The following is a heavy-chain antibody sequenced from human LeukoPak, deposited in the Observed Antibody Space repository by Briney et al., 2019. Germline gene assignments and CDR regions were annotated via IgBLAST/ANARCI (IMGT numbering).Heavy chain of an antibody. CDR1: GFTFSSYS. J-gene: IGHJ4*02. D-gene: IGHD4-11*01. V-gene: IGHV3-21*01. Sequence: GGSLRLSCAASGFTFSSYSMNWVRQAPGKGLEWVSLISSSSSYIYYADSVKGRFTISRDNAKNSLYLQMNSLRAEDTAVYYCARERENDYSNYGPFDYWGQGTLVTVSS. CDR3: ARERENDYSNYGPFDY. CDR2: ISSSSSYI.